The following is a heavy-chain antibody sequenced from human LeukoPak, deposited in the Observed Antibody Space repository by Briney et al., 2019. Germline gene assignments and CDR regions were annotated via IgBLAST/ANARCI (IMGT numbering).Heavy chain of an antibody. Sequence: PGGSLRLSCAASGFTFSDYYMSWIRQAPGKGLEWVSYISSSSSYANYADSVKGRFTISRDNAKNSLYLQMNSLRAEDTAVYYCASLVWFGDPQGFDYWGQGTLVTVSS. V-gene: IGHV3-11*06. D-gene: IGHD3-10*01. CDR2: ISSSSSYA. J-gene: IGHJ4*02. CDR1: GFTFSDYY. CDR3: ASLVWFGDPQGFDY.